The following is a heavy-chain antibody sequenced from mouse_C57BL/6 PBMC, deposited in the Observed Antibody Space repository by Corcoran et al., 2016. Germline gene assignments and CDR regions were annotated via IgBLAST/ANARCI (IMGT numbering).Heavy chain of an antibody. D-gene: IGHD2-1*01. Sequence: EVQLQQSGPELVKPGASVKLSCKASGYTFTDYYMNWVKQSHGKSLEWIGDINPHNGGTSYNQKFKGKATLTVDKSSSTAYMELRSLTSEDSAVYYCAIYYGNYSYDAMEYWGQGTSVTVSS. J-gene: IGHJ4*01. CDR2: INPHNGGT. V-gene: IGHV1-26*01. CDR1: GYTFTDYY. CDR3: AIYYGNYSYDAMEY.